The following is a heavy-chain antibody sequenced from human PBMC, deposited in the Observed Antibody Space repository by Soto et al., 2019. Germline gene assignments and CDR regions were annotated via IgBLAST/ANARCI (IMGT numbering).Heavy chain of an antibody. J-gene: IGHJ4*02. CDR2: MSPNSGNT. Sequence: QVQLVQSGAEVEKPGASVKVSCKASGYTFTSYDINWVRQAAGQGPEWMGWMSPNSGNTGYAQKFQGRVTMTRDTPISPGFLGVTRLTFEGKAGEYWAGGGWGLNLWGQGTPVTVSS. CDR1: GYTFTSYD. CDR3: AGGGWGLNL. D-gene: IGHD1-26*01. V-gene: IGHV1-8*01.